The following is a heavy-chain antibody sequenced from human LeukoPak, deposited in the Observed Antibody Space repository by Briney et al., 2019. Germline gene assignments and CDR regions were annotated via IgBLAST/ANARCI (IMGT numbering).Heavy chain of an antibody. CDR3: ARMKLRLGELSENDAFDI. Sequence: GSLRLSCAASGFTVSSNYMSWIRQPPGKGLEWIGYIYYSGSTNYNPSLKSRVTISVDTSKNQFSLKLSSVTAADTAVYYCARMKLRLGELSENDAFDIWGQGTMVTVSS. V-gene: IGHV4-59*08. D-gene: IGHD3-16*02. J-gene: IGHJ3*02. CDR1: GFTVSSNY. CDR2: IYYSGST.